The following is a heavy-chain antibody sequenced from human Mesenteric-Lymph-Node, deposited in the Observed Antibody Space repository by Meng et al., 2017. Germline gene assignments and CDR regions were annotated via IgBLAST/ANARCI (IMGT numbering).Heavy chain of an antibody. Sequence: GESLKISCATSGFTFTNHAFHWVRQAPGEGLVWVLRTNTDGSSTNYADSVKGRFTISRDNAKNTLYLQMNSLRAEDTAVYYCTRDPDQVRGIWGQGTLVTVSS. V-gene: IGHV3-74*01. CDR1: GFTFTNHA. J-gene: IGHJ4*02. D-gene: IGHD3-10*01. CDR2: TNTDGSST. CDR3: TRDPDQVRGI.